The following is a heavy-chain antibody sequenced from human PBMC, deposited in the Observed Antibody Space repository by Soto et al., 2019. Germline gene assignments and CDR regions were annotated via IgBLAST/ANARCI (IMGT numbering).Heavy chain of an antibody. V-gene: IGHV1-8*01. CDR1: GYTFTSYD. CDR3: ARGLPVRGVILKYYYYYYMDV. Sequence: QVQLVQSGAEVKKPGASVKVSCKASGYTFTSYDINWVRQATGQGLEWMGWMNPNSGNTGYAQKFQGRVTMTRNTSISTAYMELSSLRSEDTAVYYCARGLPVRGVILKYYYYYYMDVWGKGTTVTVSS. D-gene: IGHD3-10*01. J-gene: IGHJ6*03. CDR2: MNPNSGNT.